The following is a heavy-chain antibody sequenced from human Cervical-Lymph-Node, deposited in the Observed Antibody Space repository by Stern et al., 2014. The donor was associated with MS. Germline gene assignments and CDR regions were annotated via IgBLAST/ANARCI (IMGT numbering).Heavy chain of an antibody. CDR3: ARDDRIQLWSY. Sequence: VQLEESGGGVVQPGRSLRLSCAASGFTFSSYAMHWVRQAPGKGLEWVAVISYDGSNKYYADSVKGRFTISRDNSKNTLYLQMNSLRAEDTAVYYCARDDRIQLWSYWGQGTLVTVSS. D-gene: IGHD5-18*01. J-gene: IGHJ4*02. CDR1: GFTFSSYA. V-gene: IGHV3-30*01. CDR2: ISYDGSNK.